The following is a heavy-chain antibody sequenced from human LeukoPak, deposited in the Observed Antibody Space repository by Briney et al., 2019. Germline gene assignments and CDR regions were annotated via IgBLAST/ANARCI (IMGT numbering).Heavy chain of an antibody. CDR3: ARGMLLTYYDFWSGYYTGDVFDY. J-gene: IGHJ4*02. D-gene: IGHD3-3*01. Sequence: ASVKVSCKASGYTFTSYYMHWVRQAPGQGLEWMGIINPSGGSTSYAQKFQGRVTMTRDTSTSTVYMKLSSLRSEDTAVYYCARGMLLTYYDFWSGYYTGDVFDYWGQGTLVTVSS. CDR2: INPSGGST. V-gene: IGHV1-46*01. CDR1: GYTFTSYY.